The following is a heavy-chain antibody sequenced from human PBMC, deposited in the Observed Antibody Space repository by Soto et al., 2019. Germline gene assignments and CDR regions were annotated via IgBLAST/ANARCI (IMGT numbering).Heavy chain of an antibody. CDR3: AKGSGHYGMDV. CDR2: ISYDGSNK. CDR1: GFTFSSYG. D-gene: IGHD3-10*01. Sequence: QVQLVESGGGVVQPGRSLRLSCAASGFTFSSYGMHWVRQAPGKGLEWVAVISYDGSNKYYADSVKGRFTISRDNSKNPLYLQMNSLRAEDTAVYYCAKGSGHYGMDVWGQGTTVTVSS. J-gene: IGHJ6*02. V-gene: IGHV3-30*18.